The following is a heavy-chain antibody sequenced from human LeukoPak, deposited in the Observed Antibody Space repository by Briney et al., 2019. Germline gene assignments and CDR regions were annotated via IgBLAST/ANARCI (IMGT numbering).Heavy chain of an antibody. CDR1: GGSITNYY. V-gene: IGHV4-59*08. Sequence: SETLSLTCSVSGGSITNYYWSWIRQSPGRGLEWIGFIYNTGRTNYNPSLQSRVTMSIDTSKDQFSLKLSSVTAADTAVYYCARQGELAIDYWGQGTLVTVSS. D-gene: IGHD1-26*01. J-gene: IGHJ4*02. CDR2: IYNTGRT. CDR3: ARQGELAIDY.